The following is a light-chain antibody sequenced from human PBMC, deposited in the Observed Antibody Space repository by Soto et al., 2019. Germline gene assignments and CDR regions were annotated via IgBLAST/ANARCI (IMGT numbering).Light chain of an antibody. Sequence: DIQMTQSPSSLSASVGYRVTITCRSSQSISSYLNLYQHKAGKAPKVLIYAASRLQRGVPSRFSGSGSGTDFTLIISSLQPEDFATYYCQQSYRFPRTFGQGTKVDIK. J-gene: IGKJ1*01. CDR1: QSISSY. CDR2: AAS. CDR3: QQSYRFPRT. V-gene: IGKV1-39*01.